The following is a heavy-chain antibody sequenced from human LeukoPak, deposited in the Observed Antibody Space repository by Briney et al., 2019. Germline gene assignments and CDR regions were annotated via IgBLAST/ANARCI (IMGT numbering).Heavy chain of an antibody. Sequence: GGSLRLSCAASGFAFSTYAMTWVRQAPGKGLEWVSGISTSGDRTYYADSVKGRFTISRDNSKNTLYLQMNSLRAEDTAEYYCARSAVGTSCCTAVDYWGQGTLVTVSS. CDR1: GFAFSTYA. J-gene: IGHJ4*02. CDR3: ARSAVGTSCCTAVDY. CDR2: ISTSGDRT. V-gene: IGHV3-23*01. D-gene: IGHD1-26*01.